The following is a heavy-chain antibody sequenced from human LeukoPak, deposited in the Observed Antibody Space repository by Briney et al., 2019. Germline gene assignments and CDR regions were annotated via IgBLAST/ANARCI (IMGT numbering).Heavy chain of an antibody. Sequence: KPSETLSLTCTVSGGSISSDHWNWVRHPPGKGLEWIGCIYYSGSTYYNPSLKSRITISVYMSKSQFSLRLTSVTAADTAVYYCARKNDFDIWGEGTSVTLSS. J-gene: IGHJ3*02. CDR3: ARKNDFDI. V-gene: IGHV4-59*01. D-gene: IGHD2/OR15-2a*01. CDR1: GGSISSDH. CDR2: IYYSGST.